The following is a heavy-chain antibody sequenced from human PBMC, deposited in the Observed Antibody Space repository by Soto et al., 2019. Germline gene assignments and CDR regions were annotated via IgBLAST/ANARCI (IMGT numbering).Heavy chain of an antibody. CDR1: GGSISSGDYY. V-gene: IGHV4-30-4*01. D-gene: IGHD3-22*01. CDR3: ARGYQTRYDSSGSFGY. Sequence: SETLSLTCTVSGGSISSGDYYWSWIRQPPGKGLEWIGYIYYSGSTYYNPSLKSRVTISVDTSKNQFSLKLSSVTAADTAVYYCARGYQTRYDSSGSFGYWGQGTLVTVSS. CDR2: IYYSGST. J-gene: IGHJ4*02.